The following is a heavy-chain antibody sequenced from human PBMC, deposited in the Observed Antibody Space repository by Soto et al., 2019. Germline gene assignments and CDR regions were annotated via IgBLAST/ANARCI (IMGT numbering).Heavy chain of an antibody. J-gene: IGHJ3*02. D-gene: IGHD2-8*01. CDR2: IYYSGST. CDR3: ARSMLLMVYAGAFDI. CDR1: GGSISGGGYY. Sequence: QVQLQESGPGLVKPSQTLSLTCTVSGGSISGGGYYWSWIRQHPGKGLEWIGYIYYSGSTYYNPSLKSRVTISVDTSKNQFSLKLSSVTAADTAVYYCARSMLLMVYAGAFDIWGQGTMVTVSS. V-gene: IGHV4-31*03.